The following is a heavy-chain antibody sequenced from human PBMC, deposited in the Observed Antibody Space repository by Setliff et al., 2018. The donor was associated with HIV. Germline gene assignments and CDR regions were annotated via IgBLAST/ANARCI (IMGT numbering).Heavy chain of an antibody. V-gene: IGHV3-66*03. CDR3: ARVRLYSSALDY. J-gene: IGHJ4*02. D-gene: IGHD3-22*01. CDR2: IYSYGST. CDR1: GFTVSSHY. Sequence: GESLKISCAASGFTVSSHYMSWVRQAPGKGLEWVSTIYSYGSTYHADSVKGRFTLSRDTSKNTLSLQMNSLRPEDTAVFYCARVRLYSSALDYWGQGTLVTVSS.